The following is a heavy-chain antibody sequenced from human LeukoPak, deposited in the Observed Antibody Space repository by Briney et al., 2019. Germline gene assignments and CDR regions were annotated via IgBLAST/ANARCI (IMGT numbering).Heavy chain of an antibody. CDR2: INTNTGNP. Sequence: GASVKVSCKASGYTFTSYAMNWVRQAPGQGLEWMGWINTNTGNPTYAQGFTGRFVFSLDTSVSTAYLQISSLKAEDTAVYYCARAEAIGYYDSSGYYLRQGGFDPWGQGTLVTVSS. D-gene: IGHD3-22*01. CDR3: ARAEAIGYYDSSGYYLRQGGFDP. J-gene: IGHJ5*02. V-gene: IGHV7-4-1*02. CDR1: GYTFTSYA.